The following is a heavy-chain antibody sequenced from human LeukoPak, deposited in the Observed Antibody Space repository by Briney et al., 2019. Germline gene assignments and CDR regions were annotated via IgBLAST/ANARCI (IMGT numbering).Heavy chain of an antibody. CDR1: GYTFIDYC. J-gene: IGHJ6*03. V-gene: IGHV1-2*02. D-gene: IGHD3-10*01. Sequence: GASVKVSCQASGYTFIDYCLHWVRQAPGQGPEWMGWINPNSGATAYGPRFQGRVTMTRDTHTNTVYMDLRGLTSDDTAVYYCARDSGVRPERWDYMDVWGEGTTVIVSS. CDR2: INPNSGAT. CDR3: ARDSGVRPERWDYMDV.